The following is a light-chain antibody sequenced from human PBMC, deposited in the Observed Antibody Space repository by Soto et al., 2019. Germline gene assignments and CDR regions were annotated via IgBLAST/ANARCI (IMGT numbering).Light chain of an antibody. V-gene: IGLV2-23*01. CDR2: EGI. J-gene: IGLJ1*01. CDR3: FSHRGGDSHV. CDR1: SSDIGTYNL. Sequence: QSALTQPASVSGSPGQSITISCTGTSSDIGTYNLVSWYQHYPGKAPKLMIYEGIKRPSGVSNRFSGSKTGNTASLTISGLQAEDEADYYCFSHRGGDSHVFGTGTKLTVL.